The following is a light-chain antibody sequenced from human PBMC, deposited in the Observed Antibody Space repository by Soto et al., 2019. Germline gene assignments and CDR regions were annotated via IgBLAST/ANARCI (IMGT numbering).Light chain of an antibody. V-gene: IGLV2-14*01. CDR3: ASYTSSSTPYV. J-gene: IGLJ1*01. CDR2: EVS. CDR1: SSDIGDYNS. Sequence: QSALTQPASVSGSPGQSITISCTGTSSDIGDYNSVSWYQQHPGKAPKLMIYEVSNRPSGVSNRFSGSKSGNTASLTISGLQAEDESDYYCASYTSSSTPYVFGTGTKVTVL.